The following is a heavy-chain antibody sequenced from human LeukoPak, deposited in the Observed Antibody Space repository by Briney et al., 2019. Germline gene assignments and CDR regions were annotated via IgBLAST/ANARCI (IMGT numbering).Heavy chain of an antibody. D-gene: IGHD6-13*01. CDR2: ISTDGSIT. V-gene: IGHV3-74*01. Sequence: GGSLRLSCAASGFTFDDYGMSWVRQAPGRGLVWVSRISTDGSITTYADSVKGRFTISRDNAENTLYLQMNSLRAEDTAVYYCTVAVPGTFDYWGQGTLVTVSS. CDR1: GFTFDDYG. CDR3: TVAVPGTFDY. J-gene: IGHJ4*02.